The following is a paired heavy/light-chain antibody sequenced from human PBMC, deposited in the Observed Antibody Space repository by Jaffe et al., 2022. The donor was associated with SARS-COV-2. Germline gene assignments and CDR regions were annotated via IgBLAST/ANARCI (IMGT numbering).Heavy chain of an antibody. V-gene: IGHV3-74*02. J-gene: IGHJ5*02. Sequence: EVQVVESGGGLVQPGGSLRLSCAASGFIFDDYWMHWVRQAPGKGPVWVSRINKDGSNTTYADSVKGRFTISRDNAKNKVYLQMDNLRGEDTAVYYCARAGSSSWYGWFGPWGQGTLVTVSS. CDR1: GFIFDDYW. CDR3: ARAGSSSWYGWFGP. CDR2: INKDGSNT. D-gene: IGHD6-13*01.
Light chain of an antibody. CDR3: QQYFTSHT. J-gene: IGKJ4*01. V-gene: IGKV4-1*01. CDR2: WAS. CDR1: QSLFYSSNNKNY. Sequence: DIVMTQSPDSLAVSLGERATINCKSSQSLFYSSNNKNYLAWYQQKPGQPPKLLIYWASTRESGVPDRFSGSGSGTDFTLTISSLQAEDVAVYYCQQYFTSHTFGGGTKVEI.